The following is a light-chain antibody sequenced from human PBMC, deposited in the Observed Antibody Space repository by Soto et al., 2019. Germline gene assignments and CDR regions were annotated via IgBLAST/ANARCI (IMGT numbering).Light chain of an antibody. J-gene: IGKJ1*01. CDR3: QQYNNWPQT. Sequence: EIALTQSLDTLSVSQGERVTLSCLASQSVDINLAWYQQKPGQAPRLLIYGASTRAADVPARFSGGGSGTEFTLTISSLQSEDFAEYHCQQYNNWPQTFGQGTKVDIK. CDR1: QSVDIN. V-gene: IGKV3-15*01. CDR2: GAS.